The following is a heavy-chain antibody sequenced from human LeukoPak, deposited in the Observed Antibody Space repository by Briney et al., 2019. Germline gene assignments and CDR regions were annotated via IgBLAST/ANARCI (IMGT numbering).Heavy chain of an antibody. CDR1: GFTFSIYA. D-gene: IGHD3-22*01. Sequence: GGSLRLSCAASGFTFSIYARSWVRQAPGKGLQWVSSITSRGESTCYVDSVKGRFTITRDNSENTLYLQMHSLRAEDTAVYYCARDRPNYYGSDGHYYRRDGDYWGRGTLVSVSS. V-gene: IGHV3-23*02. CDR3: ARDRPNYYGSDGHYYRRDGDY. J-gene: IGHJ4*02. CDR2: ITSRGEST.